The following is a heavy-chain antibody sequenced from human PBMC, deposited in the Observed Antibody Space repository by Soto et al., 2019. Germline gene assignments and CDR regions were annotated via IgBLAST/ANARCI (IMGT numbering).Heavy chain of an antibody. J-gene: IGHJ5*02. V-gene: IGHV1-46*03. CDR2: AYPHSATT. D-gene: IGHD2-8*01. Sequence: QAQVVQSGAEARAPGPSVKVSCKASGYIFTSYYIHWVRQAPGQGLEYLGVAYPHSATTFVAQKFQGRITVTKDTSTSTVHMELTSLTPEDTAVYYCARERERAYYFDPWGQGTLVTVSS. CDR3: ARERERAYYFDP. CDR1: GYIFTSYY.